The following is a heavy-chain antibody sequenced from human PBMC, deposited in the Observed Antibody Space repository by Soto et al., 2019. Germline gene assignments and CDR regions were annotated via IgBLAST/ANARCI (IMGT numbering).Heavy chain of an antibody. CDR1: GYPFTNYV. D-gene: IGHD3-22*01. J-gene: IGHJ4*02. Sequence: QVQLVQSGAEVKRPGASVRISCKASGYPFTNYVIHWVRQAPGQRPEWMGWIKTGDAKTLFSEKIQGRVAMTTDTSANTVFMELSGLKYEDTAVYYCTRDRGHYDATGYRPYWFYWSQGTLVTVSS. V-gene: IGHV1-3*04. CDR2: IKTGDAKT. CDR3: TRDRGHYDATGYRPYWFY.